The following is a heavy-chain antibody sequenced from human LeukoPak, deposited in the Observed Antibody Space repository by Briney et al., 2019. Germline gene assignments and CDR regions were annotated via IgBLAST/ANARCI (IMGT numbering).Heavy chain of an antibody. J-gene: IGHJ4*02. CDR3: ARGESAAGDASEFAY. D-gene: IGHD6-13*01. Sequence: SGGSLRLSCAASGFIFSDYSFNWVRQAPGKGLEWVSSISSRSTYIFYADSVKGRFTISRDNAKNSLYLHMNSLRAEDTAVYYCARGESAAGDASEFAYWGQGILVTVSS. CDR2: ISSRSTYI. CDR1: GFIFSDYS. V-gene: IGHV3-21*01.